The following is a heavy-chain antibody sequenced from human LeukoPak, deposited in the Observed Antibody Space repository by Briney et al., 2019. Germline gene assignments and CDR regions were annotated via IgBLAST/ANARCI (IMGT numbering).Heavy chain of an antibody. D-gene: IGHD3-22*01. CDR1: GFTFSTYG. Sequence: PGGSLRLSCAASGFTFSTYGMHWVRQAPGKGLKGVAFIRNDGSDKYYADSVKGRCTISRDNSKKTLYLQMNSLRAEDTAIYYCAKLGYLHYYDSSGPDYWGQGTLVTVSS. J-gene: IGHJ4*02. CDR2: IRNDGSDK. CDR3: AKLGYLHYYDSSGPDY. V-gene: IGHV3-30*02.